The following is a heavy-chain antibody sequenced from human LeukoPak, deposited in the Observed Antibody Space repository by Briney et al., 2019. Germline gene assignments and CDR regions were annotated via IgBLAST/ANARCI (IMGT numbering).Heavy chain of an antibody. D-gene: IGHD2-15*01. Sequence: GGSLRLSCAASGFIFSSYGMHWVRQAPGKGLEWVAVIWYDGSNKYYTDSVKGRFTISRDNIKNTLYLRMNSLRAEDTAVYYCARGQYSPDYWGQGTLVTVSS. CDR2: IWYDGSNK. V-gene: IGHV3-33*01. CDR1: GFIFSSYG. CDR3: ARGQYSPDY. J-gene: IGHJ4*02.